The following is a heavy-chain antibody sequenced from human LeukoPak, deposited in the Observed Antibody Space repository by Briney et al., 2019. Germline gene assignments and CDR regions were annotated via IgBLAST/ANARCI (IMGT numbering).Heavy chain of an antibody. V-gene: IGHV1-8*01. J-gene: IGHJ6*03. Sequence: ASVKVSCKASGYTFTGHDINWVRQATGQGLEWMGWMNPDSGNTGYAQKFQGRVTITRNTSISTAYMELSSLRSEDTAVYYCARGPAYSTYGDYYYYYMDVWGKGTTVTVSS. CDR3: ARGPAYSTYGDYYYYYMDV. CDR1: GYTFTGHD. D-gene: IGHD4-11*01. CDR2: MNPDSGNT.